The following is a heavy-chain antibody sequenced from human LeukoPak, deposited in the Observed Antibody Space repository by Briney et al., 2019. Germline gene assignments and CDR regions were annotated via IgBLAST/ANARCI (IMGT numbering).Heavy chain of an antibody. V-gene: IGHV1-69*13. J-gene: IGHJ3*02. CDR3: ARDPGSSVAIVVVQHATDAFDI. CDR2: NIPPFGTP. CDR1: VGMFSTTA. Sequence: ASVNVSCKASVGMFSTTAINWVRQAPGQGLEWMGGNIPPFGTPDYAQKFQGRVTITADESTSTVYMELTSLTSEDTAIYYCARDPGSSVAIVVVQHATDAFDIWGQGTLVTVSS. D-gene: IGHD2-15*01.